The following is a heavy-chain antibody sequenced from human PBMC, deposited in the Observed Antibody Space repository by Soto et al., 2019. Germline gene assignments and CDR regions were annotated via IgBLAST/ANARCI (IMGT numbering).Heavy chain of an antibody. D-gene: IGHD5-18*01. V-gene: IGHV1-69*13. CDR1: VGTFSSYA. J-gene: IGHJ6*02. CDR2: IIPIFGTA. CDR3: ARGGYSSGSPWYYGMDV. Sequence: GXSVKVSCKASVGTFSSYAISWVRQAPGQGLEWMGGIIPIFGTANYAQKFQGRVTITADESSSTANMELSSLRSEDTAVYYCARGGYSSGSPWYYGMDVWGQGTTVTVSS.